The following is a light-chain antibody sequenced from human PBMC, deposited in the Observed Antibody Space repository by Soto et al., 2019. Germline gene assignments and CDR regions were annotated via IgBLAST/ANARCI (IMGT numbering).Light chain of an antibody. Sequence: AIQMTQSPSSLSASVGDRVTITCRASQGIRDDLGWYQQKPGKAPKVLIYGASNLQSGVPSRFSCSRSGTDFTLTISSLQPEDFATYYCLQDYSYPRTFGQGTKVEI. CDR3: LQDYSYPRT. J-gene: IGKJ1*01. V-gene: IGKV1-6*01. CDR1: QGIRDD. CDR2: GAS.